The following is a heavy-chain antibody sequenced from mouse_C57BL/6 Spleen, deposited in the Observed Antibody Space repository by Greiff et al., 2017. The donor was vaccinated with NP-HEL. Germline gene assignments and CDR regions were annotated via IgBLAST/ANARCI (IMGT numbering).Heavy chain of an antibody. V-gene: IGHV1-52*01. D-gene: IGHD1-1*01. CDR1: GYTFTSYW. CDR3: ARYYGSSYGYFDV. CDR2: IDPSDSET. Sequence: QVQLQQPGAEPVRPGSSVKLSCKASGYTFTSYWMHWVKQRPIQGLEWIGNIDPSDSETHYNQKFKDKATLTVDKSSSTAYMQLSSLTSEDSAVYYCARYYGSSYGYFDVWGTGTTVTVSS. J-gene: IGHJ1*03.